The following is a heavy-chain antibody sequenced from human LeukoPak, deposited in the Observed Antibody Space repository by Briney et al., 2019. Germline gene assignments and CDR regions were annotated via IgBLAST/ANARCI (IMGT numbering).Heavy chain of an antibody. CDR1: GYTFTGYY. D-gene: IGHD3-10*01. J-gene: IGHJ4*02. CDR3: ARDPLPTYYYGSGSFLFDY. CDR2: INPNSGGT. V-gene: IGHV1-2*02. Sequence: ASVKVSCKASGYTFTGYYMHWVRQAPGQGLEWMGWINPNSGGTNYAQKFQGRVTMTRDTSISTAYMELSRLRSDDTAAYYCARDPLPTYYYGSGSFLFDYWGQGTLVTVSS.